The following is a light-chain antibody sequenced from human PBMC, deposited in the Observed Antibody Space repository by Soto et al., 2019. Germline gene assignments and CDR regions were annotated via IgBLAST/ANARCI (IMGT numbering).Light chain of an antibody. CDR3: QQYGSSPPT. Sequence: EIVLTQSPGTLSLSPVERATLSCRASQSVSSNYLAWYRRKPGQAPRLLIYGASNRATDIPGRFSGSGSGTDFTLTITRLEPEDFAVYYCQQYGSSPPTFGPGTRVEIK. CDR2: GAS. V-gene: IGKV3-20*01. CDR1: QSVSSNY. J-gene: IGKJ1*01.